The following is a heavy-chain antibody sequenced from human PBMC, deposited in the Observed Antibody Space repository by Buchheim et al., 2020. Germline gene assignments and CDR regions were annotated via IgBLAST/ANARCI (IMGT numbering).Heavy chain of an antibody. Sequence: EVQLVESGGGLVQPGGSVRLSCAASGFTFSSYSMNWVRQAPGKGLEWVSHITRRSSTIYYADSVKGRFTISRDNVKNSLYLQMNSLRDEDTAVYYCAKGYNYGMDVWGQGTT. J-gene: IGHJ6*02. CDR3: AKGYNYGMDV. CDR1: GFTFSSYS. CDR2: ITRRSSTI. V-gene: IGHV3-48*02.